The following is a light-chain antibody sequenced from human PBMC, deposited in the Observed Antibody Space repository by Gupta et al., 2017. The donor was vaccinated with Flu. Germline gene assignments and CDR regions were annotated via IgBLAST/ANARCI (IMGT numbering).Light chain of an antibody. J-gene: IGKJ2*01. Sequence: VGDRVTITCRASQSISSWLAWYQQKPGKAPNLLIYKASTLETGVPSRFSGSGSGTEFTLTISSLQPDDSATYYCQQYTYYYTFAQGTKLEI. CDR2: KAS. V-gene: IGKV1-5*03. CDR3: QQYTYYYT. CDR1: QSISSW.